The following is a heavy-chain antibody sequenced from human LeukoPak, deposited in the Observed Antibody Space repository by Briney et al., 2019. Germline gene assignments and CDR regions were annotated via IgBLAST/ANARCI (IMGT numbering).Heavy chain of an antibody. J-gene: IGHJ5*02. CDR1: GGSISSYY. CDR3: ARVTYTNAWT. CDR2: IYYSGST. V-gene: IGHV4-59*01. D-gene: IGHD6-19*01. Sequence: SETLSLTYTVSGGSISSYYWSWIRQPPGKGLEWIGYIYYSGSTNYNPSLKSRVTISVDTSKNQFSLKLSSVTAADTAVYYCARVTYTNAWTWGQGTLVTVSS.